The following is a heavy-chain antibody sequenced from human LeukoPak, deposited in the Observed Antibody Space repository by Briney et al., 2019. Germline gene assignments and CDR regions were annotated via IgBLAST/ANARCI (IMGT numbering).Heavy chain of an antibody. V-gene: IGHV1-24*01. Sequence: ASVKVSCKVSGYSLTELSMHRVRQAPGKGLEWMGRFDPENGETFYAQKFQGRVTMTEDTSIDTAYMELSSLRSEDTAVYYCATWSLTASLFDYWGQGTLVTVSS. CDR2: FDPENGET. CDR3: ATWSLTASLFDY. J-gene: IGHJ4*02. CDR1: GYSLTELS. D-gene: IGHD7-27*01.